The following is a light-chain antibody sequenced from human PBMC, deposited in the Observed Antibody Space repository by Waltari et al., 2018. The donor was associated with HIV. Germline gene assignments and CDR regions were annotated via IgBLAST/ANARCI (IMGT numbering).Light chain of an antibody. CDR2: DAS. CDR1: QSVSSF. J-gene: IGKJ4*01. Sequence: EIVLTQSPATLSLSLGARATLSCRASQSVSSFLAWFQQKPGQVPRLLISDASTRATGIPARFSGSGSGTDFTLTISSLEPEDFAVYYCQQRSDWPRLTFGVGTKVEIK. V-gene: IGKV3-11*01. CDR3: QQRSDWPRLT.